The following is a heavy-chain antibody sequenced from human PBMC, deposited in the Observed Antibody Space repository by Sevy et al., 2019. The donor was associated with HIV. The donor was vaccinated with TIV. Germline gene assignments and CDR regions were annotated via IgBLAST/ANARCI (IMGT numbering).Heavy chain of an antibody. Sequence: GGSLRLSCAASGXXFSNYAMSWVRQAPGKGLEWVSTISASGVTTYHADSVKGRFTVSRDNSENTLYLQLSSLRAEDTAVYYRAKDWTSQYYYDSXXXXXXXQGTLVXVSS. V-gene: IGHV3-23*01. CDR1: GXXFSNYA. CDR2: ISASGVTT. D-gene: IGHD3-16*01. CDR3: AKDWTSQYYYDSXXXXX. J-gene: IGHJ4*02.